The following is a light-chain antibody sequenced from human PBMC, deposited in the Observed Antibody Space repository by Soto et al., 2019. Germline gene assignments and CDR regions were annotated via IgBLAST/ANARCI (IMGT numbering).Light chain of an antibody. CDR1: SSDVGGYNR. J-gene: IGLJ3*02. CDR2: EVF. Sequence: QSALTQPPSGSGSPGQRVSIYCTGTSSDVGGYNRVSWYQHHPGKAPKLIIYEVFKRPSGVPDRFSGSKSGNTASLTVSGLQAEDEADYYCNSYAGNSWVFGGGTKLTVL. CDR3: NSYAGNSWV. V-gene: IGLV2-8*01.